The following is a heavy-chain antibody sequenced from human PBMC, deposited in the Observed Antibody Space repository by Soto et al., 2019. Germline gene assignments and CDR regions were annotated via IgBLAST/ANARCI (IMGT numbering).Heavy chain of an antibody. Sequence: SQTLSLTCVISGDSVSSNSAAWNWIRQSPSRGLGWLGRIFYRSKWFNDFAVSVKSRITINPDTSKNHFSLQLNFVTPEDTALFFCARADRYYYDSSGYYLFDYWGQGTLVTSPQ. CDR2: IFYRSKWFN. CDR3: ARADRYYYDSSGYYLFDY. V-gene: IGHV6-1*01. CDR1: GDSVSSNSAA. D-gene: IGHD3-22*01. J-gene: IGHJ4*02.